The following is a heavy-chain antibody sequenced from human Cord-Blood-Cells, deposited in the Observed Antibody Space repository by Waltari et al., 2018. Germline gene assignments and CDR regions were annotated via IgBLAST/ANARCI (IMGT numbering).Heavy chain of an antibody. Sequence: QVQLVESGGGVVQPGRSLRLSCAASGFTFSSYGMHWVRQAPGKGLEWVAVISYDGSNKYYADSVKGRFTISRDNSKNTLYLQMNSLRAEDTAVYYCAKDWRWIYWYFDLWGRGTLVTVSS. CDR3: AKDWRWIYWYFDL. CDR1: GFTFSSYG. CDR2: ISYDGSNK. J-gene: IGHJ2*01. D-gene: IGHD2-2*03. V-gene: IGHV3-30*18.